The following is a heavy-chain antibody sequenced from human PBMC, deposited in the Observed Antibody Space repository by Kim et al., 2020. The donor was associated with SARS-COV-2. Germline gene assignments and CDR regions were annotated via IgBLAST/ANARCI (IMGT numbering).Heavy chain of an antibody. J-gene: IGHJ5*02. CDR1: GFTFSSYA. CDR3: AKGSGYSSSWTEGYNWFDP. D-gene: IGHD6-13*01. Sequence: GGSLRLSCAASGFTFSSYAMSWVRQAPGKGLEWVSAISGSGGSTYYADSVKGRLTISRDNSKNTLYLQMNSLRAEDTAVYYCAKGSGYSSSWTEGYNWFDPWGQRTLVTVSS. CDR2: ISGSGGST. V-gene: IGHV3-23*01.